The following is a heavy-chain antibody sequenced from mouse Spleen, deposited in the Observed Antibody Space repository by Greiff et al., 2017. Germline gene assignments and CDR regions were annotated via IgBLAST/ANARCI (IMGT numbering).Heavy chain of an antibody. V-gene: IGHV5-17*02. J-gene: IGHJ4*01. D-gene: IGHD2-14*01. CDR2: ISSGSSTI. Sequence: EVHLVESGGGLVQPGGSRKLSCAASGFTFSSFGMHWVRQAPEKGLEWVAYISSGSSTIYYADTVKGRFTISRDNPKNTLFLQMTSLRSEDTAMYYCARSGRYDEGGYAMDYWGQGTSVTVSS. CDR3: ARSGRYDEGGYAMDY. CDR1: GFTFSSFG.